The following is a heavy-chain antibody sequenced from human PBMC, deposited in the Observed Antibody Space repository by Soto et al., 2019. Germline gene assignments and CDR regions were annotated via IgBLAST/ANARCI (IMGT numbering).Heavy chain of an antibody. CDR1: GLTFSHDS. Sequence: EVQLVESGGGLVKPGGSLRLSCAASGLTFSHDSMNWVRQAPGKGLEWVSFISGGGTYRYYAESVTVRFTISRDNAKNALDLQMNSLRAEDTAVYYCARVNSSIEYSHGMDVWGQGTTVTVSS. CDR2: ISGGGTYR. D-gene: IGHD6-13*01. CDR3: ARVNSSIEYSHGMDV. J-gene: IGHJ6*02. V-gene: IGHV3-21*02.